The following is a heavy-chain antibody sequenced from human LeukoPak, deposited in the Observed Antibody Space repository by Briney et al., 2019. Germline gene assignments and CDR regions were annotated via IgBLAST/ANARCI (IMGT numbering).Heavy chain of an antibody. D-gene: IGHD2-15*01. CDR1: GFTFSSYG. V-gene: IGHV3-30*18. CDR2: ISYDGSNK. Sequence: GGSLRLSCAASGFTFSSYGMHWVRQAPGKGLEWVAVISYDGSNKYYADSVKGRFTISRDNSKNTLHLQMNSLRAEDTAVYYCAKDSGGDFDYWGQGTLVTVSS. CDR3: AKDSGGDFDY. J-gene: IGHJ4*02.